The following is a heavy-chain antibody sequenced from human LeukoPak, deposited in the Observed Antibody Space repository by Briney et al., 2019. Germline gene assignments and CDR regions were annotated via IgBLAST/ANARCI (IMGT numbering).Heavy chain of an antibody. J-gene: IGHJ4*02. CDR1: GDSTNTYF. CDR2: IYYTGTT. D-gene: IGHD4-23*01. Sequence: SETLSLTCTISGDSTNTYFWSWIRQPPGKGLEWIGYIYYTGTTNYNPSLKSRVTISVDTSKNQFSLKVSSVTAADTGVYYCASKSTDHGGLRFDYWGQGTLVTVSS. CDR3: ASKSTDHGGLRFDY. V-gene: IGHV4-59*01.